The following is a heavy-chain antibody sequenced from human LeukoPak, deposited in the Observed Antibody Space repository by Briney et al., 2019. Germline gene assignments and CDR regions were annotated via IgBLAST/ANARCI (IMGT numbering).Heavy chain of an antibody. CDR3: ARDGTNYGGNWFDP. V-gene: IGHV1-69*05. J-gene: IGHJ5*02. Sequence: SVKVSCKASGGTFSSYAISWVRQAPGQGLEWMGGIIPIFGTANHAQKFQGRVTITTDESTSTAYMELSSLRSEDTAVYYCARDGTNYGGNWFDPWGQGTLVTVSS. D-gene: IGHD4-23*01. CDR1: GGTFSSYA. CDR2: IIPIFGTA.